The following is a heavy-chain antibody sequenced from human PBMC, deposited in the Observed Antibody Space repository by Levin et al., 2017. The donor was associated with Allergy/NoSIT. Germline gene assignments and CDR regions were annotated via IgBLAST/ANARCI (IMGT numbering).Heavy chain of an antibody. D-gene: IGHD2-21*01. CDR3: ARAGYRVSCGRGCYSDAFDS. V-gene: IGHV3-13*01. Sequence: GGSLRLSCAASGFTFSSYDMHWVRQTTGERLEWVSAINTAGDTFYLDSVQGRFTISRENAMQSLYLEMRSLRAGDTAVYYCARAGYRVSCGRGCYSDAFDSWGHGTTVTVSS. CDR1: GFTFSSYD. J-gene: IGHJ3*02. CDR2: INTAGDT.